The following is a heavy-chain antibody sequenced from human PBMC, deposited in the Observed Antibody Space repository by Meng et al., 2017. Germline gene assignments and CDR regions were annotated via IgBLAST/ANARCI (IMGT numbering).Heavy chain of an antibody. CDR1: GFTFSSYA. D-gene: IGHD3-22*01. CDR2: ISYDGSNK. Sequence: GESLKISCAASGFTFSSYAMHWVRQAPGKGLEWVAVISYDGSNKYYADSVKGRFTISRDNSKNTLYLQMNSLRAEDTAVYYCARDSSPWYYYDGRGPGGFQHWGQGTLVTVSS. J-gene: IGHJ1*01. V-gene: IGHV3-30*04. CDR3: ARDSSPWYYYDGRGPGGFQH.